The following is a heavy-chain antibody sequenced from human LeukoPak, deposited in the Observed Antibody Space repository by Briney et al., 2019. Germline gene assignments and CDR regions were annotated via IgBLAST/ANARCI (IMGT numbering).Heavy chain of an antibody. J-gene: IGHJ3*02. V-gene: IGHV3-30*04. CDR3: ARDPSFDIAVAGDAFDI. D-gene: IGHD6-19*01. Sequence: PGGSLRLSCAASGFTFSSYAMHWVRQAPGKGLEWVAVISYDGSNKYYADSVKGRFTISRDNSKNTLYLQMNSLRAEDTAVYYCARDPSFDIAVAGDAFDIWGRGTMVTVSS. CDR2: ISYDGSNK. CDR1: GFTFSSYA.